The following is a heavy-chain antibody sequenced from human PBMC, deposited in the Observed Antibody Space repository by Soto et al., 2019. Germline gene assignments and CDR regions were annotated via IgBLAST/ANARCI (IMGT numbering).Heavy chain of an antibody. Sequence: QVQLVQSGAEVKKPGSSVKVSCKASGGTFSTDSISWVRQAPGQGLEWMGGIIPMFGTANNAQKFQGRVTITADESTSTAYMELSSLRSEDTAVYFCAIVIDGYYGMDVWGQGTTVTVAS. V-gene: IGHV1-69*12. CDR3: AIVIDGYYGMDV. J-gene: IGHJ6*02. CDR2: IIPMFGTA. CDR1: GGTFSTDS.